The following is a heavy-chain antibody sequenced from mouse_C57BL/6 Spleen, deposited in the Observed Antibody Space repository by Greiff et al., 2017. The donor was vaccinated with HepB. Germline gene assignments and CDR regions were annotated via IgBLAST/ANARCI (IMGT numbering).Heavy chain of an antibody. J-gene: IGHJ2*01. Sequence: EVMLVESGGGLVQPGGSLSLSCAASGFTFTDYYMSWVRQPPGKALEWLGFIRNKANGYTTEYSASVKGRFTISRDNSQSILYLQMNALRAEDSATYYCARYYYGSSYEGDYFDYWGQGTTLTVSS. CDR1: GFTFTDYY. V-gene: IGHV7-3*01. CDR3: ARYYYGSSYEGDYFDY. CDR2: IRNKANGYTT. D-gene: IGHD1-1*01.